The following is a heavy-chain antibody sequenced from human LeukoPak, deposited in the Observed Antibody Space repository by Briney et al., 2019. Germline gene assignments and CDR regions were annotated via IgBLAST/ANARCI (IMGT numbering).Heavy chain of an antibody. J-gene: IGHJ6*02. V-gene: IGHV4-31*03. CDR3: ARDRRGYSGYDSRMYV. CDR2: IYYSGST. Sequence: SQTMSLTCTVSGGSISSGGYYWSWLRQHPGKGLEWIGYIYYSGSTYYNPSLKSRVTISVDTSKNQFSLKLSSVTAADTAVYYCARDRRGYSGYDSRMYVWGQGTTVTVSS. D-gene: IGHD5-12*01. CDR1: GGSISSGGYY.